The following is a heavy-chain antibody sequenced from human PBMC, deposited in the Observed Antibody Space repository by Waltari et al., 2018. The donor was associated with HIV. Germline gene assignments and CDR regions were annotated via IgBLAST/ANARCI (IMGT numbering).Heavy chain of an antibody. J-gene: IGHJ4*02. CDR1: GYTFTGYY. V-gene: IGHV1-2*02. D-gene: IGHD3-10*01. CDR3: ASEKEYYDGSGSMFLDY. CDR2: INPNSGGT. Sequence: QVQLVQSGAEMKKPGASVKVSCKASGYTFTGYYIHWLRQAPGQGLEWIGWINPNSGGTNYAKKYQGMVTMTRDTPISTAYMELSSLRSDDTSVYYCASEKEYYDGSGSMFLDYWGQGTLVTVSS.